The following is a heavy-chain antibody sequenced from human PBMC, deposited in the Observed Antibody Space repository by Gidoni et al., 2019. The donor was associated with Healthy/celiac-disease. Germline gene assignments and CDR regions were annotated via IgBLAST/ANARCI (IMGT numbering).Heavy chain of an antibody. Sequence: QVQLVESGGGVVPPGRSLRPSCAASGFPFSSYAMHWVRQAPGKGLEWVAVISYDGSNKYYADSVKGRFTISRDNSKNTLYLQMNSLRAEDTAVYYCARGDQHDSGWSLWGQGTLVTVSS. CDR1: GFPFSSYA. V-gene: IGHV3-30-3*01. CDR3: ARGDQHDSGWSL. J-gene: IGHJ4*02. CDR2: ISYDGSNK. D-gene: IGHD6-19*01.